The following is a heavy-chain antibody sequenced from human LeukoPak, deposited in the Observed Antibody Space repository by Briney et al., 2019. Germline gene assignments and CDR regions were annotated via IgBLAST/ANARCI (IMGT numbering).Heavy chain of an antibody. CDR3: ARHGGSNWYVNWFDP. J-gene: IGHJ5*02. D-gene: IGHD6-13*01. V-gene: IGHV4-39*01. CDR2: IYHSGST. CDR1: GGAISSGSYY. Sequence: SSETLSLTCPVSGGAISSGSYYWGWIRQPPGKGLEWIGSIYHSGSTYYNPSLKSRVTISVDTSKNQFSLKLTSVTAADTAVYYCARHGGSNWYVNWFDPWGQGILVTVSS.